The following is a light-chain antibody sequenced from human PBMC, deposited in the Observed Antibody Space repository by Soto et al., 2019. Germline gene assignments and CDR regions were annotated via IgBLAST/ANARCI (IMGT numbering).Light chain of an antibody. Sequence: DIHMTQSPSSLSASVGYRFTITCQASQDISKYLNWYQQKPGKAPKLLIYDASSLQSGVPSRFRGSGSGTEFTLTISSLQPDDFETYYCQQSYSVPITFGQGTRLEIK. J-gene: IGKJ5*01. V-gene: IGKV1-39*01. CDR1: QDISKY. CDR3: QQSYSVPIT. CDR2: DAS.